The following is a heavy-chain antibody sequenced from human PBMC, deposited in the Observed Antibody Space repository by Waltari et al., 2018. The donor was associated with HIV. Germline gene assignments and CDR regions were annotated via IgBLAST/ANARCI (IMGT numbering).Heavy chain of an antibody. CDR1: GFTFSSLG. D-gene: IGHD4-4*01. Sequence: VQLVESGGGVVQPGRSLRLSCAASGFTFSSLGIHWVRQAPGSGGGWVAGIVYDGGDKFQAESVKGRFIISRDNSRNIVFLQMNSLRAEDTALYYCARDKAPYSTSSAVDYWGQGTLVTVSS. CDR3: ARDKAPYSTSSAVDY. J-gene: IGHJ4*02. V-gene: IGHV3-33*01. CDR2: IVYDGGDK.